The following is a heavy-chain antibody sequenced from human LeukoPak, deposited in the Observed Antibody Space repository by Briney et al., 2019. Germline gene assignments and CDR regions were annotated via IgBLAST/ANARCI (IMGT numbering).Heavy chain of an antibody. CDR1: GYTISSYY. CDR3: ARRWSGWGFPLGAYFDY. CDR2: INYSGST. Sequence: SATLYLTCTASGYTISSYYMSWIRQPPGKGLEWIGFINYSGSTNYNPSLKSRVTISVDTSKNQFSLKLSSVTDADTAVYYCARRWSGWGFPLGAYFDYWGQGTLVTVSS. J-gene: IGHJ4*02. V-gene: IGHV4-59*08. D-gene: IGHD6-19*01.